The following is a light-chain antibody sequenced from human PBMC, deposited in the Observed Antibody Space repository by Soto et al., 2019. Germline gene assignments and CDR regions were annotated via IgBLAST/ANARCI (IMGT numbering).Light chain of an antibody. J-gene: IGLJ1*01. CDR2: EVS. CDR3: SSYTSSSIDYV. CDR1: SSDVGGYNY. Sequence: SALTQPASVSGSPGQSITISCTGTSSDVGGYNYVSWYQQHPGKAPKLMIYEVSNRPSGVSIRFSGSKSGNTASLTISGLQAEDEADYCCSSYTSSSIDYVFATGTKLTVL. V-gene: IGLV2-14*01.